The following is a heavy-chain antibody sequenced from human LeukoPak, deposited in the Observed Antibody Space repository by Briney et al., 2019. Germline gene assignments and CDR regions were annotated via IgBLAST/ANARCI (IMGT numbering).Heavy chain of an antibody. J-gene: IGHJ4*01. CDR1: AFTVSSYA. CDR3: ARGELWGITMIVVAPDY. D-gene: IGHD3-22*01. CDR2: ISYDGSNK. V-gene: IGHV3-30-3*01. Sequence: GRSLRLSCAASAFTVSSYAMHWVRQAPGKGLEWAAVISYDGSNKYYADSVKGRFTISRDNSKNTLYLQMNSLRAEDTAVYYCARGELWGITMIVVAPDYWGHGTLVTVSS.